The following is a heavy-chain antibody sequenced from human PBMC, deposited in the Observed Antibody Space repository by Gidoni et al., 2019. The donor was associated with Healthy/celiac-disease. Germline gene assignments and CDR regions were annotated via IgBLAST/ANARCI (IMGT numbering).Heavy chain of an antibody. Sequence: QVQLQQWGAGLLKPSETLSLTCAVYGGSFSGYYWSWIRQPPGKGLEWIGEINHSGSTNYNPSLKSRVTISVDTSKNQFSLKLSSVTAADTAVYYCARGRRGALGYCSGGSCPWFDPWGQGTLVTVSS. D-gene: IGHD2-15*01. CDR3: ARGRRGALGYCSGGSCPWFDP. CDR1: GGSFSGYY. J-gene: IGHJ5*02. CDR2: INHSGST. V-gene: IGHV4-34*01.